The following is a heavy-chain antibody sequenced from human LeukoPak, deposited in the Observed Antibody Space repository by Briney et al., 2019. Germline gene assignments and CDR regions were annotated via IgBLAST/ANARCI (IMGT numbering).Heavy chain of an antibody. CDR3: ARGKSTSPLQKSWFDP. Sequence: SQTLSLTCTVSGGSISSGDYYWSWIRQPPGKGLEWIGYIYYSGSTYYNPSLKSRVTISVDTSKNQFSLKLSSVTAADTAVYYCARGKSTSPLQKSWFDPWGQGTLVAVSS. J-gene: IGHJ5*02. CDR1: GGSISSGDYY. D-gene: IGHD2-2*01. V-gene: IGHV4-30-4*01. CDR2: IYYSGST.